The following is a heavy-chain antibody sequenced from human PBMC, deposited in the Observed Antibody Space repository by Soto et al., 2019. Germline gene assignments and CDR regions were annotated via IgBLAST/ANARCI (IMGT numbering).Heavy chain of an antibody. CDR1: GGTFRSYA. Sequence: SVKVSCKASGGTFRSYAISWVRQAPGQGLEWMGGLIPLFGTANFAQKFQGGVTITADESTSTAYMERGSLRSGNPTVYYCDRKKDCGGDCYSGFDFLHQGTMATVS. CDR3: DRKKDCGGDCYSGFDF. CDR2: LIPLFGTA. J-gene: IGHJ3*01. D-gene: IGHD2-21*02. V-gene: IGHV1-69*13.